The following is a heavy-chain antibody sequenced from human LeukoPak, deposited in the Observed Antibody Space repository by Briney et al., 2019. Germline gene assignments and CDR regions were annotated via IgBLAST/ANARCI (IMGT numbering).Heavy chain of an antibody. CDR1: GFTFDSYA. CDR3: AKADSYASGTYVA. CDR2: ISGSAGRT. J-gene: IGHJ5*02. Sequence: PGGSLRLSCAASGFTFDSYAMSWVRQAPGRGLEWVSGISGSAGRTYYAGSVKGRFTISRANSKNTLYLQMNSLRAEDTAVYYCAKADSYASGTYVAWGQGTLVTVSS. V-gene: IGHV3-23*01. D-gene: IGHD3-10*01.